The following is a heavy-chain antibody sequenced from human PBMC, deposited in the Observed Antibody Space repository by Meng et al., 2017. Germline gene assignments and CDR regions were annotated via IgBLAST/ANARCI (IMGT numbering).Heavy chain of an antibody. CDR2: INHSGST. CDR3: ARGLRITMVRGVKGWFDP. J-gene: IGHJ5*02. Sequence: HLPQWAAGRLEPSETLSLNCAVYGGSFSGYYWSWIRQTPGKGLEWIGEINHSGSTNYNPSLKSRVTISVDTSKNQFSLKLSSVTAADTAVYYCARGLRITMVRGVKGWFDPWGQGTLVTVSS. V-gene: IGHV4-34*01. CDR1: GGSFSGYY. D-gene: IGHD3-10*01.